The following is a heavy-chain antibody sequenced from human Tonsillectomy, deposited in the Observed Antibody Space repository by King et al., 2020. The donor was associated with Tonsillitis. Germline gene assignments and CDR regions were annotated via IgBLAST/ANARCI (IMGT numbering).Heavy chain of an antibody. V-gene: IGHV5-51*01. CDR1: GYDFSTYW. CDR2: IYPDDFDS. CDR3: AREGEYYYDSSGYYPIAVFDI. D-gene: IGHD3-22*01. Sequence: VQLVESGAEVKKPGESLKISCKASGYDFSTYWIGWVRQMPGKGLEWMGIIYPDDFDSRYSPSFQGQVTLSADKSVSTAYLQWSSLKASDTDMYYCAREGEYYYDSSGYYPIAVFDIWGRGTMVTVSS. J-gene: IGHJ3*02.